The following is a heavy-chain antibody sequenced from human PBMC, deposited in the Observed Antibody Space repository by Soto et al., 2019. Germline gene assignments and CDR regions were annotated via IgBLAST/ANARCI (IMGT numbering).Heavy chain of an antibody. CDR1: GFTFSSYS. CDR2: ISSSSSYI. J-gene: IGHJ4*02. D-gene: IGHD2-2*03. Sequence: GGSLRLSCAASGFTFSSYSMNWVRQAPGKGLEWVSSISSSSSYIYYADSVKGRFTISRDNAKNSLYLQMNSLRAEDTAVYYCARDGYCSSTSCLLGLDYWGQGTLVTVSS. V-gene: IGHV3-21*01. CDR3: ARDGYCSSTSCLLGLDY.